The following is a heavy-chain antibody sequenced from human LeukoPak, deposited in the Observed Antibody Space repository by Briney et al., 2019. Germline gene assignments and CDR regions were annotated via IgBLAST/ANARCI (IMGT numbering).Heavy chain of an antibody. CDR1: GGSISSYY. Sequence: SETLSLTCTVSGGSISSYYWSWIRQPPGKGLEWIGYIYYSGSTNYNPSLKSRVTISVDTSKNQFSLKLSSVTAADTAVYYRARHDSSWYSFDYWGQGTLVTASS. CDR3: ARHDSSWYSFDY. V-gene: IGHV4-59*08. CDR2: IYYSGST. J-gene: IGHJ4*02. D-gene: IGHD6-13*01.